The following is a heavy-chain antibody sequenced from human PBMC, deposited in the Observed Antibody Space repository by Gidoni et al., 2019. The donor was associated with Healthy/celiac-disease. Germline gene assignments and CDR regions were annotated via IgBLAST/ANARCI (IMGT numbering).Heavy chain of an antibody. CDR1: GFTFSSYA. V-gene: IGHV3-30-3*01. Sequence: QVQLVESGGGVVQPGRSLSLSCAASGFTFSSYAIHWVRQAPGKGLEWVAVISHDGSNRYYADSVKGRFTISRDNFKNTLLLQMNSLTAEDTAVYYCAGGQWLDYYYYYGMDVWGQGTTVTVSS. CDR3: AGGQWLDYYYYYGMDV. CDR2: ISHDGSNR. D-gene: IGHD6-19*01. J-gene: IGHJ6*02.